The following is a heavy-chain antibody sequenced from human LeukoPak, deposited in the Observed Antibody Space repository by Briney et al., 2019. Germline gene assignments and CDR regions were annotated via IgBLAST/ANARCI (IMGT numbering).Heavy chain of an antibody. CDR2: VSSGGGTT. CDR3: ARCLGSAAYDI. D-gene: IGHD7-27*01. V-gene: IGHV3-23*01. J-gene: IGHJ3*02. Sequence: GGSLRLSCAASEFTLSDYAMCWVRQAPGMGLEWVSTVSSGGGTTHYADSVKGRFTISRDNSKSTVFLQMTSLRVDDTAVYFCARCLGSAAYDIWGQGTMVTVSS. CDR1: EFTLSDYA.